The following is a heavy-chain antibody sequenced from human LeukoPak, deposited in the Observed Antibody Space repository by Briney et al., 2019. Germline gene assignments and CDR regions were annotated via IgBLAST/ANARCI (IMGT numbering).Heavy chain of an antibody. CDR2: IYSGGST. V-gene: IGHV3-53*01. D-gene: IGHD3-22*01. CDR1: GFTVSSNY. J-gene: IGHJ4*02. CDR3: ARDRVDSSGYTYYFDY. Sequence: GGSLRLSCAASGFTVSSNYMSWVRQAPGKGLEWVSVIYSGGSTYYADSVEGRFTISRDNSKNTLYLQMNSLRAEDTAVYYCARDRVDSSGYTYYFDYWGQGTLVTVSS.